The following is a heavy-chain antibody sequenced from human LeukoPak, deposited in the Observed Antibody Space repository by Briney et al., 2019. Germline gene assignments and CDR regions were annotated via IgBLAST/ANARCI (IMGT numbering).Heavy chain of an antibody. Sequence: PGGSLRLSCAASGFTFSSYAMSWVRQAPGKGLEWVSVISGSGGNTYYAESVKGRFTISRDNSKNTLYVQMKSLRVDDTAVYYCAKDRGEGTDYYDSVDYGMDVWGQGTTVTVS. CDR2: ISGSGGNT. CDR3: AKDRGEGTDYYDSVDYGMDV. CDR1: GFTFSSYA. V-gene: IGHV3-23*01. J-gene: IGHJ6*02. D-gene: IGHD3-22*01.